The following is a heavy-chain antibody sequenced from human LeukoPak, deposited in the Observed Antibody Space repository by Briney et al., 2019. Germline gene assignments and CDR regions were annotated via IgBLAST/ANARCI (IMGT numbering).Heavy chain of an antibody. V-gene: IGHV1-69*13. Sequence: SVKVSCKASGGTFSSYTISWVRQAPGQGLEWMGGIIPIFGTANYAQKFQGRVTITADESTSTAYMELSSLRSEDTAVYYCARAGSGIAAAGTFDYWGQGTLVTVSS. CDR2: IIPIFGTA. CDR3: ARAGSGIAAAGTFDY. J-gene: IGHJ4*02. D-gene: IGHD6-13*01. CDR1: GGTFSSYT.